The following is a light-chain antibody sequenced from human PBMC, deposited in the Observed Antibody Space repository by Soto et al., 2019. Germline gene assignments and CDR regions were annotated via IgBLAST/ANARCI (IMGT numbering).Light chain of an antibody. V-gene: IGLV2-23*01. CDR3: FSFTSTNTHV. CDR1: SSGFGSYKF. Sequence: QSVLTQPASVSGSPGQSGTISCTGTSSGFGSYKFVSWYQHHPGTVPKVIIYETSKRPSGVSDRFSGSKSGNTASLTISGLQAEDEADYYCFSFTSTNTHVFGSGTKVTVL. J-gene: IGLJ1*01. CDR2: ETS.